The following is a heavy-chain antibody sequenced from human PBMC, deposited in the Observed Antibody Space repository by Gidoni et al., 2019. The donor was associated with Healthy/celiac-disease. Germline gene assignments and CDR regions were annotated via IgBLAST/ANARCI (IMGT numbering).Heavy chain of an antibody. CDR3: ARPRYGDYGDDAFDI. J-gene: IGHJ3*02. CDR2: ISSSSSTI. V-gene: IGHV3-48*02. Sequence: EVQLVESGGGLVQPGGSLRLSCAASGFTFSSYSMNWVRQAPGKGLEWFSYISSSSSTIYYADSVKGRFTISRDNAKNSLYLQMNSLRDEDTAVYYCARPRYGDYGDDAFDIWGQGTMVTVSS. D-gene: IGHD4-17*01. CDR1: GFTFSSYS.